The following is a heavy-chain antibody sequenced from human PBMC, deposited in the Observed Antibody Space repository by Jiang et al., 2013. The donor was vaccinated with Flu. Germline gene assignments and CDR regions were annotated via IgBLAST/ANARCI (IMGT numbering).Heavy chain of an antibody. D-gene: IGHD1-7*01. CDR2: IYYMGAP. CDR3: ASHLYNWNYVLDY. Sequence: EWIGSIYYMGAPTTTRPSKSRVTISVDTSKNQFSLKLSSVTAADTAVYYCASHLYNWNYVLDYWGQGTLVTVSS. J-gene: IGHJ4*02. V-gene: IGHV4-39*01.